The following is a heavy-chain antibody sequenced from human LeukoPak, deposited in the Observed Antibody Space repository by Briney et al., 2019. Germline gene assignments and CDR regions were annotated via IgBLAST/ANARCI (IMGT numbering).Heavy chain of an antibody. Sequence: GASVKVSCKASGYTFTSYGISWVRQAPGQGLEWMGWISAYNGNTNHAQKLQGRVTMTTDTSTSTAYMELRSLRSDDTAVYYCARVIGGYCGGDCYSGYNWFDPWGQGTLVTVSS. CDR2: ISAYNGNT. D-gene: IGHD2-21*02. CDR3: ARVIGGYCGGDCYSGYNWFDP. J-gene: IGHJ5*02. V-gene: IGHV1-18*01. CDR1: GYTFTSYG.